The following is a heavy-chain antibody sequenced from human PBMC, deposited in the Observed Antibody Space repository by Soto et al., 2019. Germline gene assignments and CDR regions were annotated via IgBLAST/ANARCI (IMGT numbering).Heavy chain of an antibody. CDR2: ISYVGSHK. Sequence: QVQLVESGGGVVQPGRSLRLSCAASGFTFSGYGMHWVRQAPGKGLEWVAVISYVGSHKYYADSVKGRFTISRDNSKSTLYLEMNGLGAEDTVVYYCAKDAFGLPPPILVAGTGLDYWGQGTLVTVSS. CDR3: AKDAFGLPPPILVAGTGLDY. D-gene: IGHD6-19*01. J-gene: IGHJ4*02. CDR1: GFTFSGYG. V-gene: IGHV3-30*18.